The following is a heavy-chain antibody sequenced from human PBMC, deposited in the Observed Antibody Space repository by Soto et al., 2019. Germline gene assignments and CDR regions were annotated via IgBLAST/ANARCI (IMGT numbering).Heavy chain of an antibody. V-gene: IGHV5-51*01. CDR2: IYPGDSDT. D-gene: IGHD6-19*01. Sequence: LGESLKISCKGSGYSFTSYWIGWVRQMPGKGLEWMGIIYPGDSDTRYSPSFQGQVTISADKTISTAYLQWSSLKASDTAIYYCARGGGRSGWFFDYWGQGTLVTVSS. CDR1: GYSFTSYW. CDR3: ARGGGRSGWFFDY. J-gene: IGHJ4*02.